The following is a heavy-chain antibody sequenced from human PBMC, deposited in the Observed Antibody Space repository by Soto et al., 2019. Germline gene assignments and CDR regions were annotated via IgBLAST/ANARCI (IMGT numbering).Heavy chain of an antibody. CDR3: ARGVLA. CDR2: ISPSGSA. D-gene: IGHD2-8*01. CDR1: GGSVNSGGYS. J-gene: IGHJ5*02. V-gene: IGHV4-30-2*01. Sequence: QVQLQESGSRLVRPSQTLSLTCSVSGGSVNSGGYSWSWIRQPPGKGLEWVGFISPSGSAAYNPSLKSRVTISVDRSNNQISLELSSVTAADTAVYYCARGVLAWGPGTLVTVSS.